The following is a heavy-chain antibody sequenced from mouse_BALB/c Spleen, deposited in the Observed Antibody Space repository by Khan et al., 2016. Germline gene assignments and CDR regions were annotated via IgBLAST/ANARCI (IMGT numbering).Heavy chain of an antibody. J-gene: IGHJ3*01. CDR2: INPDSSTI. V-gene: IGHV4-1*02. CDR3: ARAGYYGYLAY. Sequence: EVQRVESGGGLVQPGGSLKLSCAASGFDFSRYWMSWVRQAPGQGLEWIGEINPDSSTINYTPSLKDKFIISRDNAKNTLYLQMSKVRAEDTALSYCARAGYYGYLAYWGQGTLVTVSA. D-gene: IGHD1-1*01. CDR1: GFDFSRYW.